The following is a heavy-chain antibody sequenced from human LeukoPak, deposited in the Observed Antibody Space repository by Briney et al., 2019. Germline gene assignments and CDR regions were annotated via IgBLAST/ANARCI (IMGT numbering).Heavy chain of an antibody. V-gene: IGHV3-30*16. J-gene: IGHJ4*02. Sequence: SCKASGYTFTSYDINWVRQATGQGLEWMAVISYDGSNKYYADSVKGRFTISRDNSKNTLYLQMNSLRAEDTAVYYCARDIAVVVAAYYFDYWGQGTLVTVSS. CDR1: GYTFTSYD. CDR2: ISYDGSNK. CDR3: ARDIAVVVAAYYFDY. D-gene: IGHD2-15*01.